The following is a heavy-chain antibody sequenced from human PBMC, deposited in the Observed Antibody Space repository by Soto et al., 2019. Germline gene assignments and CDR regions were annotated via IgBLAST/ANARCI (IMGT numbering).Heavy chain of an antibody. V-gene: IGHV4-39*01. CDR3: ARHYNIFTGYYTPLEY. Sequence: PSETLSLTCTVSGGSISSTSYYWGWIRQPPGKGLEWIGTIYYNGGTYYNPSLKSRVTISVDTSKNQFFLKLSSVTAADTAVYYCARHYNIFTGYYTPLEYWGQRTLVTVSS. D-gene: IGHD3-9*01. J-gene: IGHJ4*02. CDR2: IYYNGGT. CDR1: GGSISSTSYY.